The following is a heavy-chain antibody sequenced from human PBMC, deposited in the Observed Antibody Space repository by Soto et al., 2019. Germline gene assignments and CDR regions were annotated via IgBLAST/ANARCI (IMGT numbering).Heavy chain of an antibody. CDR2: IYIGGST. CDR1: GFTVSSNY. D-gene: IGHD3-10*01. J-gene: IGHJ4*02. CDR3: ARFRRNYYGSGSYGSSYFDY. Sequence: EVQLVESGGGLVQPGGSLRLSCAASGFTVSSNYMTWVRQAPGKGLEWVSVIYIGGSTYYADSVKGRFTISRDISKKTLYLQMNSLRAEDTAVYYCARFRRNYYGSGSYGSSYFDYWGQGTLVTVSS. V-gene: IGHV3-66*01.